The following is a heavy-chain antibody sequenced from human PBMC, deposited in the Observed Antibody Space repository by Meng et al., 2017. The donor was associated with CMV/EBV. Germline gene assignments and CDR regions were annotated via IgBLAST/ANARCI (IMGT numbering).Heavy chain of an antibody. CDR3: ARDGCSSTSCSFDY. CDR2: ISAYNGNT. D-gene: IGHD2-2*01. J-gene: IGHJ4*02. V-gene: IGHV1-18*01. Sequence: ASVKVSCKASGYTFTSYGISWVRQAPGQGLEWMGWISAYNGNTNYAQKLQGRVTMTTDTSTSTAYMELRSLRSDNTAVYYCARDGCSSTSCSFDYWGQGTLVTVSS. CDR1: GYTFTSYG.